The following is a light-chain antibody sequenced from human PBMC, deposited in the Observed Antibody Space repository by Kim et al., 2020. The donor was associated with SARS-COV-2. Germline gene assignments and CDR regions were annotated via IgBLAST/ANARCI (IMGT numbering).Light chain of an antibody. CDR2: STS. V-gene: IGLV7-43*01. CDR1: TGTVTSAYY. Sequence: QLVLTQEPSLTVSPGGAVTLTCASSTGTVTSAYYPSWFQQKPGQAPRPLIYSTSNKHSWTPARFSGSLLGGKAALTLSGVQPEDEAEYYCLIYYGGAWVFGGGTQLTVL. J-gene: IGLJ3*02. CDR3: LIYYGGAWV.